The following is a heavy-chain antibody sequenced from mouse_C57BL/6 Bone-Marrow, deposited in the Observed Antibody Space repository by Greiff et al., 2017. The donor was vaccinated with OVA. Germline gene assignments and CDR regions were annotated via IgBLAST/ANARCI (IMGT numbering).Heavy chain of an antibody. CDR3: ARYDYDQYFDV. V-gene: IGHV1-54*01. D-gene: IGHD2-4*01. CDR2: INPGSGGT. CDR1: GYAFTNYL. J-gene: IGHJ1*03. Sequence: QVQLQQSGAELVRPGTSVKVSCKASGYAFTNYLIEWVKQRPGQGLEWIGVINPGSGGTNYNEKFKGKATLTADKSSSTAYMQLSSLTSEDSAVYFCARYDYDQYFDVWGTGTTVTVSS.